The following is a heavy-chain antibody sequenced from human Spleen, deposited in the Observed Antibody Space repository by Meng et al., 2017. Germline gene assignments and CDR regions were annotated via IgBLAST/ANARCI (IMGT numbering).Heavy chain of an antibody. V-gene: IGHV4-61*02. CDR1: GGSISSGSYY. CDR2: IYTSGST. J-gene: IGHJ3*02. Sequence: SETLSLTCTVSGGSISSGSYYWSWIRQPAGKGLEWIGRIYTSGSTNYNPSLKSRVTILVDTSKNQFSLKLSSVTAADTAVYYCARVLQSDAFDIWGQGTMVTVSS. D-gene: IGHD4-11*01. CDR3: ARVLQSDAFDI.